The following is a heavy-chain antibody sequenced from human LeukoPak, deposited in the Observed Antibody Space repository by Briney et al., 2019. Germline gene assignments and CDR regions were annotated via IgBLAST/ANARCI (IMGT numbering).Heavy chain of an antibody. J-gene: IGHJ6*02. CDR3: ARVARYYYGMDV. CDR2: INHSGST. Sequence: SETLSLTCAVYGVSFSGYYWSWIRQPPGKGLEWIGEINHSGSTNYNPSLKSRVTISVDTSKNQFSLKLSSVTAADTAVYYCARVARYYYGMDVWGQGTTVTVSS. CDR1: GVSFSGYY. V-gene: IGHV4-34*01.